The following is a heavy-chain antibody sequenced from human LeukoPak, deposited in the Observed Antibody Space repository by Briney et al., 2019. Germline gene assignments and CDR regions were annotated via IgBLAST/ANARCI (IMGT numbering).Heavy chain of an antibody. CDR2: INPNSGGT. V-gene: IGHV1-2*02. D-gene: IGHD6-19*01. Sequence: GASVNVSCKASQYTFTDYFIHWVRQAPGQGLEWMGWINPNSGGTNYAQKFQGRVTMTRDTPISTAYMELSRLRSDDTAVYYCARSSSGWYLLWDWFDPWGQGTLVTVSS. CDR1: QYTFTDYF. J-gene: IGHJ5*02. CDR3: ARSSSGWYLLWDWFDP.